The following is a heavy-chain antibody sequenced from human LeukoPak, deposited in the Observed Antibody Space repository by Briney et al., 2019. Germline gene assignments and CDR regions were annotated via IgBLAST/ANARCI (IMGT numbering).Heavy chain of an antibody. V-gene: IGHV3-66*01. CDR3: ARVFLSTLLRYFDWSSDY. Sequence: GGSLRLSCAASGFTFSSNYMSWVRQAPGKGREWGSVIYSGGSTYYADSVKGRFTISRDNSKNTLYLQMNSLRAEDTAVYYCARVFLSTLLRYFDWSSDYWGQGTLVTVSS. CDR1: GFTFSSNY. CDR2: IYSGGST. D-gene: IGHD3-9*01. J-gene: IGHJ4*02.